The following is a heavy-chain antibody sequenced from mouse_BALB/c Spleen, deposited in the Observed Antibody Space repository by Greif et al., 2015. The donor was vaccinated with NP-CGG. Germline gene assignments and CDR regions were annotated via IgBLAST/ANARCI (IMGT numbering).Heavy chain of an antibody. CDR3: ARHGYGNSYFDY. J-gene: IGHJ2*01. D-gene: IGHD2-10*02. CDR1: GFAFSSYD. Sequence: EVQLVESGGGLVKPGGSLKLSCAASGFAFSSYDMSWVRQTPEKRLEWVAYISSGGGSTYYPDTVKGRFTISRDNAKNTLYLQMSSLKSEDTAMYYCARHGYGNSYFDYWGQGTTLTVSS. V-gene: IGHV5-12-1*01. CDR2: ISSGGGST.